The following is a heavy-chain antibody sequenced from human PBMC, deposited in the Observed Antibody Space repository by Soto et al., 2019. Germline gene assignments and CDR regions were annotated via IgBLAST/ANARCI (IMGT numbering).Heavy chain of an antibody. D-gene: IGHD2-2*01. CDR2: ISDGGGPT. Sequence: PGGSLRLTCAASGFTFSSYAMSSGLRAPGKGLEWVSAISDGGGPTYYADSVKGRFTISRDNSKNTVYLQMNNLRAEDTAIYYCAKEVPGVTARVDFWGQGTLVTVSS. V-gene: IGHV3-23*01. CDR1: GFTFSSYA. CDR3: AKEVPGVTARVDF. J-gene: IGHJ4*02.